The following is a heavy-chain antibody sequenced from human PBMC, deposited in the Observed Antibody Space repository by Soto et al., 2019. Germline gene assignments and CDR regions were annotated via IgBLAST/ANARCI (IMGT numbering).Heavy chain of an antibody. D-gene: IGHD6-19*01. CDR1: GFTFSSYA. Sequence: EVPLLESGGGLVQPGGSLRLSCAASGFTFSSYAMSWVRQAPGKGLEWVSAISGSGGSTYYADSVKGRFTISRDNSKNTLYLQMNSLRAEDTAVYYCAKAYSSGWYYFDYWGQGTLVTVSS. CDR3: AKAYSSGWYYFDY. J-gene: IGHJ4*02. CDR2: ISGSGGST. V-gene: IGHV3-23*01.